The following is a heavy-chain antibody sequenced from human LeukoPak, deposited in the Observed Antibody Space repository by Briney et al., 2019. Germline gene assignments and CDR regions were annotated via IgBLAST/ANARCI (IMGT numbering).Heavy chain of an antibody. J-gene: IGHJ5*02. D-gene: IGHD3-22*01. CDR3: AKDGDDYDNSGYSSWFDP. Sequence: GGSLRLSCAASGFTFSSYDMGWVRQAPGAGLEWVSSISSCGGSTYYADSVKCRYNICRDDYENTLHLHMTTLRAEETAVYYCAKDGDDYDNSGYSSWFDPWGQGTLVTVSS. CDR2: ISSCGGST. CDR1: GFTFSSYD. V-gene: IGHV3-23*01.